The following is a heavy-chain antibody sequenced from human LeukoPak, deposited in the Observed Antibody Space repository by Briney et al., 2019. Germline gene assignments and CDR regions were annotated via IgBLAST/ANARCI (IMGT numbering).Heavy chain of an antibody. D-gene: IGHD2-15*01. V-gene: IGHV4-59*08. CDR1: GGSISSYD. Sequence: PSETLSLTCTVSGGSISSYDWSWIRQPPGKGLEWIGYLYYSGNTNYSPSLKSRVTISIDTSKNQFSLKLSSVTAADTAVYYCARRYCSGGSCYPDYWGQGTLVTVSS. J-gene: IGHJ4*02. CDR2: LYYSGNT. CDR3: ARRYCSGGSCYPDY.